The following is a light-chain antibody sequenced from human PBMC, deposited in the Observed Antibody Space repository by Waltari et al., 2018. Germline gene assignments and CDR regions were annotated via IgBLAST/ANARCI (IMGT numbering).Light chain of an antibody. CDR2: DAA. Sequence: DIQMTQSPSYLSASVGDRVTITCQASQDISNYLNWYQQKPGKAPKHLIYDAAYLETGGPSRCSGSGSWTDFTFTISSLQPEDIATYYCQQYDNLPWTFGQGTKVQIK. J-gene: IGKJ1*01. CDR1: QDISNY. CDR3: QQYDNLPWT. V-gene: IGKV1-33*01.